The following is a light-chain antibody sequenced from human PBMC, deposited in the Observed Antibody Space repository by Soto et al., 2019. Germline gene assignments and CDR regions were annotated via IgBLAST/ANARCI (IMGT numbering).Light chain of an antibody. CDR3: QQYGSSGT. V-gene: IGKV3-20*01. CDR1: QTVSSIH. Sequence: EIVLTQSPCTLSLSPGERATLSCRASQTVSSIHLAWYQQKAGQAPRLLIYGASTRATGIPARFSGSGSGTDFTLTISRLEPEDFAVYYCQQYGSSGTFGQGTKVDIK. J-gene: IGKJ1*01. CDR2: GAS.